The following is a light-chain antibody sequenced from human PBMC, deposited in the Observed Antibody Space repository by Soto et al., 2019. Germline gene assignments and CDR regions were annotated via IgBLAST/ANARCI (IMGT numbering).Light chain of an antibody. CDR3: SLYISGSTYV. Sequence: QAVVTQEPSLTVSPGGTVTLTCASSTGAVTSGYFPNWFQQRPGQAPRALIFNTNNKHSWTPARFSGSLLGGKAALTLSGVQPEDEADYYCSLYISGSTYVFGTGTKLTVL. J-gene: IGLJ1*01. CDR2: NTN. CDR1: TGAVTSGYF. V-gene: IGLV7-43*01.